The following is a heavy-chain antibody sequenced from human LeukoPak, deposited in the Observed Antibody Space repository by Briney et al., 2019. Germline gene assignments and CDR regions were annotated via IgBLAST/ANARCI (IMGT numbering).Heavy chain of an antibody. Sequence: SGGSLRLSCAASGFTFSSYAMHWVRQAPGKGLEWVAVISYDGSNKYYADSVKGRFTISRDNSKNTLYLQMNSLRAEDTAVYYCARDHLPSSSWYDYWGQGTLVTVSS. CDR1: GFTFSSYA. CDR3: ARDHLPSSSWYDY. CDR2: ISYDGSNK. J-gene: IGHJ4*02. V-gene: IGHV3-30*04. D-gene: IGHD6-13*01.